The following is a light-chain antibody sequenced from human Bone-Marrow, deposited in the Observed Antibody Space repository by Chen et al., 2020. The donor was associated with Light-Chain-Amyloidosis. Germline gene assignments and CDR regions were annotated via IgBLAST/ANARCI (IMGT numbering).Light chain of an antibody. V-gene: IGLV3-25*03. J-gene: IGLJ2*01. CDR3: QSADSSGTYEVI. CDR2: RDT. CDR1: DLPTKY. Sequence: SYELTQPTSVSVSPGQTARLTCSGDDLPTKYAYWYQQKPGQAPVLVIHRDTERPSGISERFSGSSSGTTATLTISGVQAEYEADYHCQSADSSGTYEVIFGGGTKLTVL.